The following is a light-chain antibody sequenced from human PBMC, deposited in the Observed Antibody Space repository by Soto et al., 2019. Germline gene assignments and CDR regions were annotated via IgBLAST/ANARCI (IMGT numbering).Light chain of an antibody. CDR1: QSISIW. J-gene: IGKJ1*01. CDR3: QQYSTYTPRT. Sequence: DIQMTQSPSTLSASVVHRVTITCRASQSISIWLAWYQQKPGKAPKILIYKASSLEGGVPSRFSGSGSGTEFTLTISSLQPDDFATYYCQQYSTYTPRTFGQGTKVDIK. CDR2: KAS. V-gene: IGKV1-5*03.